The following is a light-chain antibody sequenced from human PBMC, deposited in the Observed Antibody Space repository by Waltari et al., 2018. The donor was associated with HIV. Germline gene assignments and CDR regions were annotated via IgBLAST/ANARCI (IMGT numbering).Light chain of an antibody. J-gene: IGKJ1*01. V-gene: IGKV4-1*01. Sequence: DIVMTQSPDSLAVSLGARATINCKSSQSVLVHSNVKNNLAGYQQKFGQPPKLLFYWSSDRQSGVPDRFSASGSGTDFTLTISSLQAEDVALYYCQQYYSTPQTFGQGTRVEIK. CDR2: WSS. CDR1: QSVLVHSNVKNN. CDR3: QQYYSTPQT.